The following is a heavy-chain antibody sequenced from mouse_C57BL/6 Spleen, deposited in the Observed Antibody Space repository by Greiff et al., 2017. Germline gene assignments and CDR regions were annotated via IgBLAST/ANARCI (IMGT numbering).Heavy chain of an antibody. CDR3: ARGGDYVFAY. CDR1: GFTFSDYG. J-gene: IGHJ3*01. V-gene: IGHV5-17*01. Sequence: EVKVVESGGGLVKPGGSLKLSCAASGFTFSDYGMHWVRQAPEKGLEWVAYISSGSSTNYYAHTVKGRFTISRDNAKNTLFLQMTSLRSEDTAMYYCARGGDYVFAYWGQGTLVTVSA. CDR2: ISSGSSTN. D-gene: IGHD2-4*01.